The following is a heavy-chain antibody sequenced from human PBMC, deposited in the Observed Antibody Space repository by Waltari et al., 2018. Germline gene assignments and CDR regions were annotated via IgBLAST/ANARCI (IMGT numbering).Heavy chain of an antibody. Sequence: QVQLQQWGAGLLKPTETLSLTCAVYGGSFSGYYWSWIRQPPGKGLEWIGEINHSGSTNYHPSLKSRVSISIDTSKNQFSRKLSSVTAADTAVYYCARAGAWYAFDIWGQGTMVTVSS. CDR2: INHSGST. CDR3: ARAGAWYAFDI. CDR1: GGSFSGYY. D-gene: IGHD6-19*01. J-gene: IGHJ3*02. V-gene: IGHV4-34*01.